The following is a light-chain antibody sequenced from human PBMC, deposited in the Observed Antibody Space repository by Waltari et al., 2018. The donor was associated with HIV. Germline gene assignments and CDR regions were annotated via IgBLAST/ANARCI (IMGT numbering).Light chain of an antibody. J-gene: IGKJ1*01. CDR3: QQYYDTPWT. CDR1: QSVLYNSKNKNY. Sequence: DIVMTQSPDSLAVSLGERATIHCKSSQSVLYNSKNKNYLAWYQQQPGQPPKLLIYWASTRESGVPDRFSGSGSGTDFTLTISSLQTEDGAVYYCQQYYDTPWTFGQGTKVEIK. V-gene: IGKV4-1*01. CDR2: WAS.